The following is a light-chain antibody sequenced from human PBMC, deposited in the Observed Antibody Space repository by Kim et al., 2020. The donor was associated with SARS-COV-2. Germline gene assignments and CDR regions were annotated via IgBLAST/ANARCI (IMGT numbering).Light chain of an antibody. CDR3: QQYGSSPPYT. J-gene: IGKJ2*01. CDR1: QSVSSSY. CDR2: GAS. Sequence: SPGERATPSCSARQSVSSSYLSWYQQKPGQAPRLLIYGASSRATGITDRFSGSGSGTDFTLTISRLEPEDFAVYYCQQYGSSPPYTFGQGTKLEI. V-gene: IGKV3-20*01.